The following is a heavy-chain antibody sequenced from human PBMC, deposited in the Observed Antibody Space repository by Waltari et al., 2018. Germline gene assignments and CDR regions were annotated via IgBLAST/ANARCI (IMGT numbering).Heavy chain of an antibody. CDR1: GGSISRHY. V-gene: IGHV4-59*11. CDR3: ARWMDGIPPLL. CDR2: IYYSGST. J-gene: IGHJ2*01. Sequence: QVQLQESGPGLVKPSETLSLTCTVSGGSISRHYWSWIRQPPGKGLEWIGYIYYSGSTNYNPSLKSRVTISVDTSKNQFSLKLSSVTAADTAVYYCARWMDGIPPLLWGRGTLVTVSS. D-gene: IGHD1-20*01.